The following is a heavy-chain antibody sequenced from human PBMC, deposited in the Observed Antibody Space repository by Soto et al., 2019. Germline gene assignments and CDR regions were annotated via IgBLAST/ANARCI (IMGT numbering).Heavy chain of an antibody. CDR3: ATVPSAWYSGHGLDV. Sequence: PSETLSLTCTVSGASVSSYFWSWVRQPPGKGLEWIGYIYNSGRTNYNPSLKSRVTISLDTSDNDFSPRLTSLTAADTAVYYCATVPSAWYSGHGLDVWGQGTTVTVSS. CDR2: IYNSGRT. V-gene: IGHV4-59*02. D-gene: IGHD2-21*02. J-gene: IGHJ6*02. CDR1: GASVSSYF.